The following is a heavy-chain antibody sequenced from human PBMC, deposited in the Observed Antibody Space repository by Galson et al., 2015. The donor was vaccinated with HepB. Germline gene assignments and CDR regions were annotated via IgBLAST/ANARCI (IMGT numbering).Heavy chain of an antibody. V-gene: IGHV3-23*01. CDR3: AKVETTVHLRN. CDR1: GFTSSNYA. J-gene: IGHJ4*02. CDR2: ITVGGSYT. D-gene: IGHD4-17*01. Sequence: SLRLSCAASGFTSSNYAMSWVRQAPGKGLEWVSAITVGGSYTYYADSVKGRFTISRDNSKSTLYLQMNSLGAEDTAVYYCAKVETTVHLRNWGQGTLVTVSS.